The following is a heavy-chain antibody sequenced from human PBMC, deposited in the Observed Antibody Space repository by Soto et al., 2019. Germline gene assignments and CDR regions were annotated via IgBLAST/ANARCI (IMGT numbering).Heavy chain of an antibody. J-gene: IGHJ6*03. CDR3: AKDGYARGTRAGYDPDYYYYYYMDV. D-gene: IGHD5-12*01. Sequence: GGSLRLSCAASGFTFSSYGMHWVRQAPGKGLEWVAVISYDGSNKYYADSVKGRFTISRDNSKNTLYLQMNSLRAEDTAVYYCAKDGYARGTRAGYDPDYYYYYYMDVWGKGTTVTVSS. CDR1: GFTFSSYG. CDR2: ISYDGSNK. V-gene: IGHV3-30*18.